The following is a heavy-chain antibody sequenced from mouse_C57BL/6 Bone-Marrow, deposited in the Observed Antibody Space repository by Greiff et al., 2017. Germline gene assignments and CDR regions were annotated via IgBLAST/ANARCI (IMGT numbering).Heavy chain of an antibody. J-gene: IGHJ1*03. V-gene: IGHV1-82*01. CDR1: GYAFSSSW. CDR3: ASRGPHWYFDV. D-gene: IGHD6-1*01. Sequence: QVQLQQSGPELVKPGASVKISCKASGYAFSSSWMNWVKQRPGTGLEWIGRIYPGDGDTNYNGKFKGKATLTADKSSSTAYMQLSSLTSEDSAVYFCASRGPHWYFDVWGTGTTVTVSS. CDR2: IYPGDGDT.